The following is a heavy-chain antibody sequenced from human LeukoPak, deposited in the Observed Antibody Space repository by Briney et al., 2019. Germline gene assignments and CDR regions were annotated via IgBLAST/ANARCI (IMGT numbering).Heavy chain of an antibody. CDR1: GFTFSIYW. CDR3: ARVLTVTTVSSYYYYMDV. J-gene: IGHJ6*03. Sequence: PGGSLRLSCAASGFTFSIYWMHWVRQAPGKGLVWVSRINSDGSSTSYADSVKGRFTISRDNAKNTLYLQMSSLRSEDTAVYYCARVLTVTTVSSYYYYMDVWGKGTTVTISS. V-gene: IGHV3-74*01. CDR2: INSDGSST. D-gene: IGHD4-11*01.